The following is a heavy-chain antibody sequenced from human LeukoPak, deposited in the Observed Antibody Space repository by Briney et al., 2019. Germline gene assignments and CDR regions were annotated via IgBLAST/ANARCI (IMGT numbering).Heavy chain of an antibody. V-gene: IGHV1-2*02. Sequence: ASVKVSCKASGYTFTGYYMHWVRQAPGQGLEWMGWINPNSGGTNYAQKFQGRVTMTRDTSISTAYMELSRLRSDDTAVYYCARDLGGRFLEWLPIDCWGQGTLVTVSS. J-gene: IGHJ4*02. CDR2: INPNSGGT. CDR1: GYTFTGYY. D-gene: IGHD3-3*01. CDR3: ARDLGGRFLEWLPIDC.